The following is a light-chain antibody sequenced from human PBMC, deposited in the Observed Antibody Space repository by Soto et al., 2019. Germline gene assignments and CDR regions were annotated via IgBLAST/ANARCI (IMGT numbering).Light chain of an antibody. CDR1: QDISNY. CDR3: QQYDNLLT. J-gene: IGKJ4*01. V-gene: IGKV1-33*01. Sequence: DIQMTQSPTSLSASVGDRVTITCQASQDISNYLNWYQQKPGKAPKLLIYDASNLETGVPSRFSGSGSGTDFTFTISSLQPEDIATYYCQQYDNLLTLAEGPRWIS. CDR2: DAS.